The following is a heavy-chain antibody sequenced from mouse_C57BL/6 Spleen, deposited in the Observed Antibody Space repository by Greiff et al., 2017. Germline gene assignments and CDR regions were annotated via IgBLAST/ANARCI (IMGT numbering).Heavy chain of an antibody. CDR3: ARDDGSSPFAY. CDR2: ISSGSSTI. Sequence: DVMLVESGGGLVKPGGSLKLSCAASGFTFSDYGLHWVRQAPEKGLEWVAYISSGSSTIYYADTVKGRITISRDNAKNTLFLQMTSLRSEDTAMYYCARDDGSSPFAYWGQGTLVTVSA. J-gene: IGHJ3*01. V-gene: IGHV5-17*01. D-gene: IGHD1-1*01. CDR1: GFTFSDYG.